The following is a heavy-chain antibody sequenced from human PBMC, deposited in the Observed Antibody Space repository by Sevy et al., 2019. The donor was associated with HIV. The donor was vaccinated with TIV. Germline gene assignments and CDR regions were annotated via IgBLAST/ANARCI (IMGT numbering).Heavy chain of an antibody. J-gene: IGHJ3*02. D-gene: IGHD3-22*01. CDR3: AREGERYDTRAAFDI. V-gene: IGHV1-69*13. Sequence: ASVKVSCKASGGTFSRYSISWVRQAPGQGLEWMGGIIPIFGTANYAQKFQGRVTITADESTRTVYMQLSSLRSEDTAVYYCAREGERYDTRAAFDIWGQRTLVTVSS. CDR1: GGTFSRYS. CDR2: IIPIFGTA.